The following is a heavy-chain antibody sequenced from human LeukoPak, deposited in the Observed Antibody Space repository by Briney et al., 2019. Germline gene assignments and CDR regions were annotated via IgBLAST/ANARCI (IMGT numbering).Heavy chain of an antibody. D-gene: IGHD6-19*01. V-gene: IGHV3-13*01. Sequence: GGSLRLSFAASGLTFSSSAMHWFGQVAGKGLKWASSIGTIGDTFYPGSVKGRFTISRENAKNSLYLQMNSLRAGDTAVYYCARATVIGTVPVPGFLDVWGKGTTVTVSS. CDR2: IGTIGDT. CDR1: GLTFSSSA. J-gene: IGHJ6*04. CDR3: ARATVIGTVPVPGFLDV.